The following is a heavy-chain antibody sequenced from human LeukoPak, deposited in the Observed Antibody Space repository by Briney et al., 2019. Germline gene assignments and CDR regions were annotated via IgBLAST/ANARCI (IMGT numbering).Heavy chain of an antibody. Sequence: GGSLRLSCAASGFTFSSNWMSWVRQAPGKGLEWVANIRQDGSDKYYMDSVKGRFTISRDNAKNSLYLQMNSLRAEDTAVYYCARDGPYGSGSPNWFDPWGQGTLVTVSS. J-gene: IGHJ5*02. CDR2: IRQDGSDK. D-gene: IGHD3-10*01. V-gene: IGHV3-7*01. CDR1: GFTFSSNW. CDR3: ARDGPYGSGSPNWFDP.